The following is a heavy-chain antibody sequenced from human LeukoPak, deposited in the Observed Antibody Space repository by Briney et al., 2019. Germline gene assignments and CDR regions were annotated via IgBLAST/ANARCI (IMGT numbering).Heavy chain of an antibody. Sequence: ASVKVSCKASGYTFTSYGISWVRQAPGQGLEWMGWISAYNGNTNYAQKLQGRVTMTTDTSTSTAYMELRSLRSDDTAVYYCARAQNYYDSSGTKLRRSPYDYWGQGTLVTVSP. D-gene: IGHD3-22*01. J-gene: IGHJ4*02. V-gene: IGHV1-18*01. CDR3: ARAQNYYDSSGTKLRRSPYDY. CDR2: ISAYNGNT. CDR1: GYTFTSYG.